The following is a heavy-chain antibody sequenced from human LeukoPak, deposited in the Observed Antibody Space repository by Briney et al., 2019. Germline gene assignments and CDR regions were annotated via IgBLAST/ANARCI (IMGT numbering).Heavy chain of an antibody. D-gene: IGHD5-12*01. J-gene: IGHJ4*02. V-gene: IGHV4-59*05. CDR1: GGSISSHY. CDR2: IYYSGST. CDR3: ARRRIVATIDY. Sequence: PSETLSLTCSVSGGSISSHYWSWIRQPPGKGLEWIGSIYYSGSTYYNPSLKSRVTISVDTSKNQFSLKLSSVTAADTAVYYCARRRIVATIDYWGQGTLVTVSS.